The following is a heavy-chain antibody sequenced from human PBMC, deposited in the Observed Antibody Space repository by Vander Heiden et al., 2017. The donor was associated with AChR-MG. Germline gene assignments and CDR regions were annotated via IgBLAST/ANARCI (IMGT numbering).Heavy chain of an antibody. CDR2: IIPIFGTA. D-gene: IGHD3-22*01. V-gene: IGHV1-69*01. J-gene: IGHJ4*02. Sequence: QVLLVQSGAEVKKPGSAVKVSCKASGGTFSSYAISWVRQAPGRGLEWMGGIIPIFGTANYAQKFQGRVTITADESTSTAYMELSSLRSEDTAVYYCAREAPNYYDSSGYYYERLYYFDYWGQGTLVTVSS. CDR1: GGTFSSYA. CDR3: AREAPNYYDSSGYYYERLYYFDY.